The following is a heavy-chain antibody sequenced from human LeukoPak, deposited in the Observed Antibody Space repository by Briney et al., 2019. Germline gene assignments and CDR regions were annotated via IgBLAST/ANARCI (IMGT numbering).Heavy chain of an antibody. CDR2: IYPADSDI. D-gene: IGHD2-15*01. J-gene: IGHJ5*02. V-gene: IGHV5-51*01. CDR3: ARQEYCSGGSCYTWFDP. Sequence: GESLKISCKGSGYNFTSYWIGWVRQMPGKGLEWMGIIYPADSDIRYSPSFQGQVTISADKSISTAYLQWSSLKASDTAMYYCARQEYCSGGSCYTWFDPWGQGTLATVSS. CDR1: GYNFTSYW.